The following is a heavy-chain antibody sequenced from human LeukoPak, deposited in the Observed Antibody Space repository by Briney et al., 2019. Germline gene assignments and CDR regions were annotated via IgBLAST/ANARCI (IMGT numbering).Heavy chain of an antibody. CDR2: IWYDGSNK. D-gene: IGHD3-9*01. Sequence: GGSLRLSCAASGFTFRSYGMHWVRQAPGKGLEWVAVIWYDGSNKYYADSVKGRFTISRDNSKNTLYLQMNSLRAEDTAVYYCARDLGILRYFDWLLTPYYYGMDVWGQGTTVTVSS. J-gene: IGHJ6*02. CDR1: GFTFRSYG. CDR3: ARDLGILRYFDWLLTPYYYGMDV. V-gene: IGHV3-33*01.